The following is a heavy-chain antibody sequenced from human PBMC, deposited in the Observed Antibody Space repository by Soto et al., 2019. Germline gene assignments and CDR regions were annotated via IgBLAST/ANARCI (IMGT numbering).Heavy chain of an antibody. CDR1: GDTFTSYG. D-gene: IGHD3-10*01. V-gene: IGHV1-3*01. CDR2: INPGNGNT. CDR3: ARAPGDRPWAWFDP. Sequence: ASVKVSCKACGDTFTSYGMNWVRQAPGRGLEWMGWINPGNGNTKYSQKFQGRVIIERDTSASTAYMELNSLRAEDTAVYYCARAPGDRPWAWFDPWGQETLVTVSS. J-gene: IGHJ5*02.